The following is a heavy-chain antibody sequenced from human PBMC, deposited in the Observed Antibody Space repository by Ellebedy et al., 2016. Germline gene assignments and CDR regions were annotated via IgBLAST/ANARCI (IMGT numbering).Heavy chain of an antibody. Sequence: GGSLRLSXAVSGLTVSTNYMSWVRQAPGKGPEWVSIIYSGGRTYYADSVKGRFTISRDNSKNTLYLQMNSLRAEDTALYYCARVWTPVSGNQRALDYWGQGTLVTVSS. J-gene: IGHJ4*02. CDR2: IYSGGRT. CDR1: GLTVSTNY. D-gene: IGHD1-26*01. V-gene: IGHV3-53*01. CDR3: ARVWTPVSGNQRALDY.